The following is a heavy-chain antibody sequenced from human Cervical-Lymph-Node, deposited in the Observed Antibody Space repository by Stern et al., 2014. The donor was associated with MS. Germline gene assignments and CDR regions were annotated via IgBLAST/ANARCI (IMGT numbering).Heavy chain of an antibody. Sequence: EKQLVESGGGLVKPGGSLRLSCAASGFTFSSYSMNWVRQAPWKGLERVASLSSGGSYIYYADSLKGRFTISRDNAKNSLYLQMNSLRAEDTAVYYGARGRGGNYRYYFDYWGQGTLVTVSS. CDR2: LSSGGSYI. D-gene: IGHD4-23*01. J-gene: IGHJ4*02. CDR1: GFTFSSYS. V-gene: IGHV3-21*01. CDR3: ARGRGGNYRYYFDY.